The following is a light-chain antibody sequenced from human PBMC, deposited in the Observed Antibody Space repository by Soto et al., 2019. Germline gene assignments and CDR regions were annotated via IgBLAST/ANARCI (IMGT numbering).Light chain of an antibody. CDR2: GAS. Sequence: EIVLTQSPATLSLSPGERATLSCRASRSVSSNSSAWYQQKLGQAPRLLIYGASSRAAGVPDRFSGSGSGTDFTLTIFRLETEDFAVYYCQQYGDSGWTFGQGTKV. CDR1: RSVSSNS. J-gene: IGKJ1*01. CDR3: QQYGDSGWT. V-gene: IGKV3-20*01.